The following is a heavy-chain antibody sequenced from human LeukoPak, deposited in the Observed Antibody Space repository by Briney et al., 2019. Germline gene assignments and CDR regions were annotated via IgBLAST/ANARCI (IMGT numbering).Heavy chain of an antibody. CDR3: AEEIGWYSYAFDI. V-gene: IGHV3-23*01. CDR1: GFTFSSYG. Sequence: GGSLRLSCAASGFTFSSYGMSWVRQAPGKGLEWVSAISGSGGSTYYADSVKGRFTISRDISKNTLYLQMNSLRAEDTAVYYCAEEIGWYSYAFDIWGQGTMVTVSS. J-gene: IGHJ3*02. CDR2: ISGSGGST. D-gene: IGHD6-19*01.